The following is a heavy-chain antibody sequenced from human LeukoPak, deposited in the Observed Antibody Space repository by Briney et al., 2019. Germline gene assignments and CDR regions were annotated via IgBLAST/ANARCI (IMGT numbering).Heavy chain of an antibody. CDR1: GYTFTGYY. CDR3: GTLLSNGPFDY. Sequence: ASVKVSCKASGYTFTGYYMYWVRQAPGQGLERMGYIYPNSGATKYAQKFQGRVTMTRDTSISTAYMELSGLRSDDTAVYYCGTLLSNGPFDYWGQGSLVTVSS. J-gene: IGHJ4*02. CDR2: IYPNSGAT. V-gene: IGHV1-2*02.